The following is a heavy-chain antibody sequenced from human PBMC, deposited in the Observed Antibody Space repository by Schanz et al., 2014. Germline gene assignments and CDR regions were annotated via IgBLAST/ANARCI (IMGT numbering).Heavy chain of an antibody. CDR3: ARDHTTESYYSAGPPSDY. J-gene: IGHJ4*02. CDR2: ISDSGDTA. D-gene: IGHD1-26*01. Sequence: DVQLLDSGGGLVQPGGSLRLSCAASGFTITNYAMSWVRQAPGKGLEWVSLISDSGDTAYYADSVKGRFTISRDNSKNTLFLQMNSLRAEDTAVYYCARDHTTESYYSAGPPSDYWGQGTLLTVSS. CDR1: GFTITNYA. V-gene: IGHV3-23*01.